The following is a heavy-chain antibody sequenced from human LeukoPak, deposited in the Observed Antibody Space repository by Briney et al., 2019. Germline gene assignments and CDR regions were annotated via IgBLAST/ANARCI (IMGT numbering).Heavy chain of an antibody. CDR1: GGTFGSYS. CDR3: ARERSTGYDAFDI. V-gene: IGHV1-69*04. Sequence: ASVKVSCKASGGTFGSYSISWVRQAPGQGLEWMGRIIPILGIANYAQKFQGRVTITADKSTSTAYMELSSLRSEDTAVYYCARERSTGYDAFDIWGQGTMVTVSS. CDR2: IIPILGIA. D-gene: IGHD3-9*01. J-gene: IGHJ3*02.